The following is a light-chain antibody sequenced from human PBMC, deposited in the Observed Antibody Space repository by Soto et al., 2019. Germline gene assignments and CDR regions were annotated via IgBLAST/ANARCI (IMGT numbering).Light chain of an antibody. CDR2: GAS. CDR1: QSVINNY. CDR3: QQYNYLIT. Sequence: EIVLTQSPGTLSLSPGERATLSCRASQSVINNYLACYQQKPGQAPRLLIYGASNRATGIPDRFSGSGSGTDFTLTISRLEPEDFAVYFCQQYNYLITFGQGTRLEIK. V-gene: IGKV3-20*01. J-gene: IGKJ5*01.